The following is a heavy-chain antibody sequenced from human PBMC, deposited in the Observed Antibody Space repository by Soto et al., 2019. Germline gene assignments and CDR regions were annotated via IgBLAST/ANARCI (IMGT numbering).Heavy chain of an antibody. CDR2: IRSKANSYAT. J-gene: IGHJ6*02. D-gene: IGHD3-3*01. CDR3: TRHRDYDFWSGYYNDYYYGMDV. V-gene: IGHV3-73*01. CDR1: GLTFSGSA. Sequence: GGSLRLSCAASGLTFSGSAMHWVRQASGKGLEWVGRIRSKANSYATAYAASVKGRFTISRDDSKNTAYLQMNSLKTEDTAVYYCTRHRDYDFWSGYYNDYYYGMDVWGQGTTVTVSS.